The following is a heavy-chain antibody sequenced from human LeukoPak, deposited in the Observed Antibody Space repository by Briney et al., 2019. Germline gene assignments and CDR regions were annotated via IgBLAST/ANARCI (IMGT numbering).Heavy chain of an antibody. D-gene: IGHD2-15*01. J-gene: IGHJ6*03. CDR2: ISGSGGST. CDR3: AKNGDRGAFCSGGTCYPYYYYYMDV. Sequence: GGSLRLSCAASGFTFSSYGMSWVRQAPGKGLEWVSAISGSGGSTYYADSVKGRFTISRDNSKNTLYLQMDSLRAEDTAVYYCAKNGDRGAFCSGGTCYPYYYYYMDVWGKGTTVTISS. V-gene: IGHV3-23*01. CDR1: GFTFSSYG.